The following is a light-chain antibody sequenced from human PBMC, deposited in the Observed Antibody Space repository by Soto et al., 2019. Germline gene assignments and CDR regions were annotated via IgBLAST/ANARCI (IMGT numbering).Light chain of an antibody. CDR1: QSLGIW. CDR2: KTS. J-gene: IGKJ1*01. Sequence: DIQMTQSPSTLSASVGDRITITCRASQSLGIWLAWYQQKPGKAPKLLIYKTSTLETGVPSTFSASGSGTEFTLTISSLQPDDFAVYYCQQYNSFPWTFGQGTAVEIK. CDR3: QQYNSFPWT. V-gene: IGKV1-5*03.